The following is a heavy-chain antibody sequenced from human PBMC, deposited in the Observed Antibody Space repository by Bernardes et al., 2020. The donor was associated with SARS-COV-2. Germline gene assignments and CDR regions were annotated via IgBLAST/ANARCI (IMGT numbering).Heavy chain of an antibody. D-gene: IGHD5-18*01. J-gene: IGHJ6*02. Sequence: WGSLRLSCAASGFIFSRNAMTWVRQAPGKGLEWVSGISGSGGSTYYADSVKGRFTISRDNSNNTLYLEMNSLKAEDTAIYFCAKCIQGSYAMDVWGQGTTVTVSS. CDR1: GFIFSRNA. CDR3: AKCIQGSYAMDV. CDR2: ISGSGGST. V-gene: IGHV3-23*01.